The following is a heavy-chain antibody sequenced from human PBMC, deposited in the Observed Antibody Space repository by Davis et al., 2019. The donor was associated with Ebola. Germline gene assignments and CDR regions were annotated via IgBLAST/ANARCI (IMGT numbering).Heavy chain of an antibody. D-gene: IGHD6-6*01. V-gene: IGHV1-8*02. Sequence: SVKVSCKASGYTFTSYDINWVRQATGQGLEWMGWMNPNSGNTGYAQKFQGWVTMTRDTSISTAYMELSRLRSDDTAVYYCARDDGQLGFDYWGQGTLVTVSS. CDR1: GYTFTSYD. CDR3: ARDDGQLGFDY. CDR2: MNPNSGNT. J-gene: IGHJ4*02.